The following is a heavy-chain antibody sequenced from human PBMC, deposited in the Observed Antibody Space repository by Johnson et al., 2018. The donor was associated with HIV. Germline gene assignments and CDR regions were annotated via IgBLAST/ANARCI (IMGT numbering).Heavy chain of an antibody. CDR3: ARDLIVGASGSDAFDV. V-gene: IGHV3-11*01. Sequence: HVQLVESGGGLVQPGGSLRLSCAASGFTFSDYYMNWIRQAPGKGLEWLSNISSGGSVRYYADSVRGRFTISRDNAKNSLYLQMNSLRAEDTALYYCARDLIVGASGSDAFDVWGQGTAVTVSS. CDR2: ISSGGSVR. J-gene: IGHJ3*01. D-gene: IGHD1-26*01. CDR1: GFTFSDYY.